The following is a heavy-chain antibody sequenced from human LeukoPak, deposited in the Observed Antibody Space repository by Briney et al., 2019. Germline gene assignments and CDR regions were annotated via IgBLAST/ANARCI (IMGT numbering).Heavy chain of an antibody. CDR3: ARDDGGYCSSTSCYLGWIDP. CDR1: GFTFSRYS. V-gene: IGHV3-21*06. CDR2: IASSSTYI. Sequence: GGSLRLSCAASGFTFSRYSMNWVRQAPGKGLEWVSSIASSSTYIYYADSVKGRFTISRDNAKNSLYLQMNSLRAEDTAVYYCARDDGGYCSSTSCYLGWIDPWGQGTLVTVSS. J-gene: IGHJ5*02. D-gene: IGHD2-2*03.